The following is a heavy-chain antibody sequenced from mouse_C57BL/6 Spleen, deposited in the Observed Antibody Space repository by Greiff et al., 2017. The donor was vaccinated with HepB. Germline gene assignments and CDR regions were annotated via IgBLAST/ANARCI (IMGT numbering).Heavy chain of an antibody. CDR3: ARDLDLAY. Sequence: VQLQQSGHELVKPGASVKISCKASGYAFSSSWMNWVKQRPGKGLEWIGRIYPGDGDTNYNGKFKGKATLTADKSSSTAYMQLSSLTSEDSAVYFCARDLDLAYWGQGTLVTVSA. CDR1: GYAFSSSW. CDR2: IYPGDGDT. J-gene: IGHJ3*01. V-gene: IGHV1-82*01.